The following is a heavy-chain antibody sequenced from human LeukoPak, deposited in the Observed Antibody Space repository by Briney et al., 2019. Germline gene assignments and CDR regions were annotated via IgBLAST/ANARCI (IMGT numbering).Heavy chain of an antibody. Sequence: GESLKISCKASGYSFTSYWIGWVRQMPGKGLEWMGIIYPGDSDTRYSPSFQGQVTISADKSISTAYLQWSSLKASDTAMYYCARHPILEWLQNRSPVLMDVWGQGTTVTVSS. CDR3: ARHPILEWLQNRSPVLMDV. CDR2: IYPGDSDT. J-gene: IGHJ6*02. D-gene: IGHD3-3*01. CDR1: GYSFTSYW. V-gene: IGHV5-51*01.